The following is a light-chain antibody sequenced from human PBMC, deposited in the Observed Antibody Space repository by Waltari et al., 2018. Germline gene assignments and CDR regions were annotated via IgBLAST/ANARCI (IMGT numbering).Light chain of an antibody. CDR2: AAS. V-gene: IGKV1-9*01. J-gene: IGKJ4*01. CDR1: RDIRNY. CDR3: QQPPGT. Sequence: DIQLTQSPSFLSASVGDRVTFTCRASRDIRNYLAWYQQKSGKAPKLLIFAASTLQSGVPSRFSGSGSGTEFTLTISSLQPEDLATYYCQQPPGTFGGVTKVEIK.